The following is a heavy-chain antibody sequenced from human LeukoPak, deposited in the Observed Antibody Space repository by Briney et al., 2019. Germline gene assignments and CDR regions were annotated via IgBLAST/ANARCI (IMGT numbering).Heavy chain of an antibody. Sequence: ASVKVSCKASGYTFTGYYMHWVRQAPGQGLEWMGWINPNSGGTNYAQKFQGRVTMTRDTSISTAYMGLSRLRSDDTAVYYCARRWGSTSCYDYWGQGTLVTVSS. CDR3: ARRWGSTSCYDY. CDR1: GYTFTGYY. V-gene: IGHV1-2*02. D-gene: IGHD2-2*01. J-gene: IGHJ4*02. CDR2: INPNSGGT.